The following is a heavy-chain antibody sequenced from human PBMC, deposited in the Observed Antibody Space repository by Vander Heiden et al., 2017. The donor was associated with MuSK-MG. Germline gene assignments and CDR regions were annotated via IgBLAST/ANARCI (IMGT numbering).Heavy chain of an antibody. CDR1: GFTFSALY. CDR3: ARGEYYDFWSGVWNYMDV. D-gene: IGHD3-3*01. CDR2: ISSSGSTI. J-gene: IGHJ6*03. V-gene: IGHV3-11*01. Sequence: QVQLVESGGGLVKPGGSLRLSCAPSGFTFSALYMSWIRQAPGKGLEGVSYISSSGSTIYYADSVKGRFTISRDNAKNSLYLQMNSLRAEDTAVYYCARGEYYDFWSGVWNYMDVWGKGTTVTVSS.